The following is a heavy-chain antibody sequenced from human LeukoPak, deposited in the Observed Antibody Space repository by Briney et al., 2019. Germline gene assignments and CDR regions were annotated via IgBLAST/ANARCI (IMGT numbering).Heavy chain of an antibody. D-gene: IGHD6-19*01. CDR2: ISSSSTYI. CDR3: AREGRSSGWYYFDY. J-gene: IGHJ4*02. Sequence: GGSLRLSCAASGFTFSTYTMNWVRQVPGKGLEWVSSISSSSTYIYYAGSVQGRFTISRDNAKNSLYLQMNSLRAEDTAVYYCAREGRSSGWYYFDYWGQGTLVTVSS. V-gene: IGHV3-21*01. CDR1: GFTFSTYT.